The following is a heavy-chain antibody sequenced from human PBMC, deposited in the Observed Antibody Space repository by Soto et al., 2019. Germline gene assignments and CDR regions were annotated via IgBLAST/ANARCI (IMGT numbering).Heavy chain of an antibody. CDR1: GGSISSGNW. J-gene: IGHJ4*02. D-gene: IGHD3-10*01. V-gene: IGHV4-4*02. Sequence: QVHLQESGPDLVRPSETLSLTCSFFGGSISSGNWCCWVRRTPGKGLEGIGGIYHNGNTNYNPSLKSRVTISVDKSKNQFSLKVTSVTAADTALYYCARLSASSKLRGVVINWGQGTLVTVSS. CDR2: IYHNGNT. CDR3: ARLSASSKLRGVVIN.